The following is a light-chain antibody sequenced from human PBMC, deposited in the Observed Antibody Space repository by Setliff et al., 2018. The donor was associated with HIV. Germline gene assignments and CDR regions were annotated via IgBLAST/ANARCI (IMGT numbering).Light chain of an antibody. CDR1: SSDIGDYES. V-gene: IGLV2-23*02. CDR2: DVT. J-gene: IGLJ2*01. Sequence: QSVLAQPDSVSGSPGQSITISCTGSSSDIGDYESVSWYQQHPGEVPNLMIYDVTKRPLGISNRFSASKSGNTASLTISGLQAEDEAHYYCCSYVGSDSWIFGGGTQLTVL. CDR3: CSYVGSDSWI.